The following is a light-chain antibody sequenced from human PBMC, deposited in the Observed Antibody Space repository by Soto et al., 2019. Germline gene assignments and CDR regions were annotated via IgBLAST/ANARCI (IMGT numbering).Light chain of an antibody. CDR3: QHYADSPLT. Sequence: DIVLTQSPGTLSLSPGDRATLSCRASQSVGTSLAWYQLKPGQAPRLLIYAASSRATGIPDRFSGSGSGTDFTVSISRLEPEDFAVYYCQHYADSPLTFGGGTKVEIK. J-gene: IGKJ4*01. CDR2: AAS. V-gene: IGKV3-20*01. CDR1: QSVGTS.